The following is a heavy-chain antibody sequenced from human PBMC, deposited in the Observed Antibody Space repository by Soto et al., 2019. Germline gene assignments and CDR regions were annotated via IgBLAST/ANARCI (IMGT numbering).Heavy chain of an antibody. CDR2: INHSGST. CDR1: GGSFSGYY. D-gene: IGHD2-15*01. CDR3: AKEYCSGGSCYPGEYFQH. Sequence: SETPSLTCSVYGGSFSGYYWSWIRQPPGKGLEWIGEINHSGSTNYNPSLKSRVTISVDTSKNQFSLKLSSVTAEDTAVYYCAKEYCSGGSCYPGEYFQHWGQGTLVTVSS. V-gene: IGHV4-34*01. J-gene: IGHJ1*01.